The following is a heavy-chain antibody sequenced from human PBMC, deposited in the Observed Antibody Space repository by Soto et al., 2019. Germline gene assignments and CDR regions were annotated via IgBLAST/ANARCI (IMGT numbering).Heavy chain of an antibody. J-gene: IGHJ6*02. CDR3: ARQWELSGYYYGMDV. CDR1: GYTFMSYD. Sequence: ASVEVSCKASGYTFMSYDFNWERQATGQGLEWMGWMNPNTGNTGYAQKFQGRVTMTRDTSISTAYMELSSRRSEDTAVYYCARQWELSGYYYGMDVWGQVTTVTVSS. CDR2: MNPNTGNT. V-gene: IGHV1-8*01. D-gene: IGHD1-26*01.